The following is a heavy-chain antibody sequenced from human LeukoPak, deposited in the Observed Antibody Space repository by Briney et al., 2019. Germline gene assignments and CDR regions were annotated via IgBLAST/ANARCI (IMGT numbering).Heavy chain of an antibody. CDR3: EKEGGG. V-gene: IGHV3-23*01. J-gene: IGHJ4*02. Sequence: GGSLRLSCAASGFRFSDFTMTWVRQAPGKGPEWVSAIGGRGGSTYYADSLGGRFTISRDNSQTMVYLQMSNLRVEDTATYYCEKEGGGWGQGTKVTVSS. CDR1: GFRFSDFT. D-gene: IGHD3-16*01. CDR2: IGGRGGST.